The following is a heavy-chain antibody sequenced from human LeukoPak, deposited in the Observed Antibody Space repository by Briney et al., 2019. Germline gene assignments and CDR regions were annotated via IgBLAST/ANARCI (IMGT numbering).Heavy chain of an antibody. J-gene: IGHJ4*02. D-gene: IGHD5-18*01. CDR2: MNLSSGNT. CDR3: ARGRVGYSYGFYFDY. CDR1: GYTFTSYD. V-gene: IGHV1-8*01. Sequence: GASVKVSCKASGYTFTSYDINWVRQATGQGLEWMGWMNLSSGNTGYAQKFQGRVTMTRNTSISTAYMELSSLRSEDTAVYYCARGRVGYSYGFYFDYWGQGTLVTVSS.